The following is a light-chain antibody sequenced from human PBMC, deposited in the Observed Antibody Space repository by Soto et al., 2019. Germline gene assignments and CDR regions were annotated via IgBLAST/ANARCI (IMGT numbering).Light chain of an antibody. CDR1: QRVGFS. CDR3: HQYKSWPPFT. Sequence: DIVLTQSPATLSLSPGERATLYCGASQRVGFSLGWYQQKPGQAPRLLIYDTSTRATGVPARFSGSGSGTEFTLTISSLQSEDLAIYYCHQYKSWPPFTFGQGTRLEIK. CDR2: DTS. V-gene: IGKV3-15*01. J-gene: IGKJ5*01.